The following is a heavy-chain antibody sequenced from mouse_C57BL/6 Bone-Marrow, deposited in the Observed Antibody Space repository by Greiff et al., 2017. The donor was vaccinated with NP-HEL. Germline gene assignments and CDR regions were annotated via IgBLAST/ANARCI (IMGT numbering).Heavy chain of an antibody. CDR2: IDPETGGT. J-gene: IGHJ1*03. D-gene: IGHD1-1*01. Sequence: QVQLKQSGAELVRPGASVTLSCKASGYTFTDYEMHWVKQTPVHGLEWIGAIDPETGGTAYNQKFKGKAILTADKSSSTAYMELRSLTSEDSAVYYCTREDYGSSFYWYFDVWGTGTTVTVSS. CDR1: GYTFTDYE. V-gene: IGHV1-15*01. CDR3: TREDYGSSFYWYFDV.